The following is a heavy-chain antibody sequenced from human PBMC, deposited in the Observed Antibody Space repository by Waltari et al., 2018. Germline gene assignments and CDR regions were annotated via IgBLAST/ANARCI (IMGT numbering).Heavy chain of an antibody. CDR2: IYHSGRT. D-gene: IGHD3-22*01. V-gene: IGHV4-38-2*02. CDR3: ARERRTTYDYDSSGYYYDAFDI. J-gene: IGHJ3*02. Sequence: QVQLQESGPGLVKPSETLSLTCAVSGYSISSGYYWGWIRQTPGKGRAWIGSIYHSGRTYYNPSLKSRVTISVDTSKNQSSLKLSSVTAADTAVYYCARERRTTYDYDSSGYYYDAFDIWGQGTMVTVS. CDR1: GYSISSGYY.